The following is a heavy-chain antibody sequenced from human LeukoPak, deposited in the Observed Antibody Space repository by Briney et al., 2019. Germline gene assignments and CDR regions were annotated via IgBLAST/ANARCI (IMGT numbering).Heavy chain of an antibody. J-gene: IGHJ4*02. D-gene: IGHD2-15*01. CDR3: ARAQLPTGYCNGGSCYFPSDY. CDR1: GGTFSGYA. V-gene: IGHV1-69*13. Sequence: SVKVSCKASGGTFSGYAISWVRQAPGQGLEWVGGIIPIFGTTNYAQNFQGRVMITADESTSTTYMELSSLRFEDTAIFFCARAQLPTGYCNGGSCYFPSDYWGQGTLVAVSS. CDR2: IIPIFGTT.